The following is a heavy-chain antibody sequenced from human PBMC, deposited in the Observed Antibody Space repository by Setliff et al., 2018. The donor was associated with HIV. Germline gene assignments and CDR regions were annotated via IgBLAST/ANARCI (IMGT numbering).Heavy chain of an antibody. Sequence: ASVKVSCKASGYTFTDYYVHWVRQASGQGLEWMGWINPSSGGTNYAQTFQGRVTMTRDTSITTAYLDLTSLRSDDTAVYYCARGDYFGSQSPLGFYFDYWVQGTLVTVSS. CDR1: GYTFTDYY. D-gene: IGHD3-10*01. CDR3: ARGDYFGSQSPLGFYFDY. J-gene: IGHJ4*02. CDR2: INPSSGGT. V-gene: IGHV1-2*02.